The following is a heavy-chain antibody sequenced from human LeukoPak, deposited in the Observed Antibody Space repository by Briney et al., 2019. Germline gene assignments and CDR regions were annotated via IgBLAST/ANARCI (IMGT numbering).Heavy chain of an antibody. D-gene: IGHD5-24*01. V-gene: IGHV1-69*05. CDR3: AGGGTDGYNRYIYFDY. J-gene: IGHJ4*02. Sequence: GSSVKVSCKASGGTFSSYAISWVRQAPGQGLEWMGGIIPIFGTANYAQKFQGRVTITTDESTTTAYMELSSLRSEDTAVYYCAGGGTDGYNRYIYFDYWGQGTLVTVSS. CDR1: GGTFSSYA. CDR2: IIPIFGTA.